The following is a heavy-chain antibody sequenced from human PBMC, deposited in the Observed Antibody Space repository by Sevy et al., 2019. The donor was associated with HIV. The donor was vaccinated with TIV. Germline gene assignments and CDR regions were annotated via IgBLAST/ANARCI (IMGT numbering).Heavy chain of an antibody. V-gene: IGHV1-18*01. CDR1: GYTFTSYG. CDR2: ISAYNDNT. D-gene: IGHD3-3*01. Sequence: ASVKVSCTASGYTFTSYGISWVLQAPGQGLEWMGWISAYNDNTNYAQKLQGRVTLTTDTSTSTAYMELRSLRSDDTAVYYCARGYYDFWSGYYRRDAFDIWGQGTMVTVSS. CDR3: ARGYYDFWSGYYRRDAFDI. J-gene: IGHJ3*02.